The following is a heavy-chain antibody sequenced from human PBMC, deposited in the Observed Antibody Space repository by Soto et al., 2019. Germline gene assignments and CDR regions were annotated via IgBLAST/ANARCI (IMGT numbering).Heavy chain of an antibody. CDR1: GYIFSDYC. V-gene: IGHV5-51*01. CDR3: ARHSGSSISAWSDY. CDR2: IFPRDSDT. Sequence: GESLKISCKASGYIFSDYCIAWVRQMPGKGLELMGIIFPRDSDTRYTPSFQGQVTISADRSITTAYLQWRSLKASDSAMYYCARHSGSSISAWSDYWGQGTLVTVSS. D-gene: IGHD6-19*01. J-gene: IGHJ4*02.